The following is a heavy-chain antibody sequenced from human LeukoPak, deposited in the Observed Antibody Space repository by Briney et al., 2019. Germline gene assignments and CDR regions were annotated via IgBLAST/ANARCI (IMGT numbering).Heavy chain of an antibody. CDR2: IRSKAYGGTT. CDR3: TRHVLPDY. J-gene: IGHJ4*02. D-gene: IGHD3-10*01. CDR1: GFTFGDYA. Sequence: GGSLRLSCTASGFTFGDYAKSWFRQAPGKGLEWVGLIRSKAYGGTTEYAASVKGRFTISRDDSKSIAYLQMNSLKTEDTAVYYCTRHVLPDYWGQGTLVTVSS. V-gene: IGHV3-49*03.